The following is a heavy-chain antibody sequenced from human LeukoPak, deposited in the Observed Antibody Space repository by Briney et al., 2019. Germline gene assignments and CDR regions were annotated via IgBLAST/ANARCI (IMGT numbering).Heavy chain of an antibody. D-gene: IGHD5-24*01. CDR1: GFTFGSYA. V-gene: IGHV3-23*01. CDR2: ITKSGDQT. CDR3: VKSAGKDGYRDVFDI. J-gene: IGHJ3*02. Sequence: PGGSLRLSCAASGFTFGSYAMSWVRQAPGKGLEWVSTITKSGDQTHYADSVRGLFTISRDIFKNTLYLQMNSLRAEDTAVYHCVKSAGKDGYRDVFDIWGQGTVVTVSS.